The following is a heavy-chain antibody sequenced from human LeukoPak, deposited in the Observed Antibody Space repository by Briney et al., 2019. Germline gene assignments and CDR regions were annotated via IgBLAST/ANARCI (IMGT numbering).Heavy chain of an antibody. CDR1: GYSISSGYY. Sequence: SETLSLTCTVSGYSISSGYYWGWIRQPPGKGLEWIGSIYHSGSTYYNPSLKSRVTISVDTSKKQVSLKLTSVTAADTAVYYCATYSDYEGYYYYYMDVWGKGTTVTVSS. V-gene: IGHV4-38-2*02. J-gene: IGHJ6*03. D-gene: IGHD4-11*01. CDR2: IYHSGST. CDR3: ATYSDYEGYYYYYMDV.